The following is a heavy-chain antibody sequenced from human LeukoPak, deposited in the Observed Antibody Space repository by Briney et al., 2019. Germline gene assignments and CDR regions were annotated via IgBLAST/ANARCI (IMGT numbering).Heavy chain of an antibody. V-gene: IGHV4-59*01. CDR2: IYYSGST. J-gene: IGHJ4*02. D-gene: IGHD1-1*01. Sequence: SETLSLTCTVSGGSISSYYWSWIRQPPGKGLEWIGYIYYSGSTNYNPSLKSRVTISVDMSRNQFSLKRNSVTAADTAVYYCARGSTTYDYWGQGTLVTVSS. CDR1: GGSISSYY. CDR3: ARGSTTYDY.